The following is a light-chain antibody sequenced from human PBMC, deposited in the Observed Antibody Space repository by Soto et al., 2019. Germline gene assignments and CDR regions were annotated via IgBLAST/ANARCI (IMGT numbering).Light chain of an antibody. J-gene: IGKJ1*01. CDR3: QQYNSYSWT. V-gene: IGKV1-5*01. CDR2: DAS. CDR1: QSVSNY. Sequence: DIQMTQSPSSLSASVGDRVTITCRASQSVSNYLAWYQQKPGKAPKLLIYDASSLESGVPSRFSGSGSGTDFTLSISSLQPDDFGTYYCQQYNSYSWTFGQGTKVDTK.